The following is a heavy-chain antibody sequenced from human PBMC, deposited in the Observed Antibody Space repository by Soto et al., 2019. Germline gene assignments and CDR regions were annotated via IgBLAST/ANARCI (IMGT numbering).Heavy chain of an antibody. CDR2: ISPDGSTT. J-gene: IGHJ4*02. Sequence: PGGSLRLSCVASGFTISKYWMHWVRQAPGKGLIWVSRISPDGSTTTYADSVKGRFTISRDNAKNTLYLQMDSLRAEDAALYYCTRVISGSSGLFDYWGQGTLVTVSS. D-gene: IGHD1-26*01. CDR3: TRVISGSSGLFDY. CDR1: GFTISKYW. V-gene: IGHV3-74*01.